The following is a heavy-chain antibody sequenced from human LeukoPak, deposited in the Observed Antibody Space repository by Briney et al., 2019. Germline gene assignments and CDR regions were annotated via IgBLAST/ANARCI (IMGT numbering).Heavy chain of an antibody. CDR1: GLNLSNYG. J-gene: IGHJ4*02. V-gene: IGHV3-30*18. Sequence: GRSLRLSCAASGLNLSNYGFHWVRQAPGKGPEWVAVISYDGGQRYYADSVKGRFTISRDNSKNTLYLQMNSLTVEDTAVYYCAKDAHLVHPSGHFYNFDYFFDNWGQGTLVTVSS. CDR3: AKDAHLVHPSGHFYNFDYFFDN. D-gene: IGHD3-10*01. CDR2: ISYDGGQR.